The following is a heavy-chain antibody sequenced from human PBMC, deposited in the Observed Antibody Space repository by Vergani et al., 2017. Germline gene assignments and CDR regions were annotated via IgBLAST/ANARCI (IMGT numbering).Heavy chain of an antibody. CDR2: ISASGNA. J-gene: IGHJ3*01. D-gene: IGHD2-15*01. CDR3: ARRSGGYYSGGKVHPLRTAFDV. Sequence: QVQLQASGPGRVKPSQTLSLTCTMSGGSISAGYDFWSWIRQPAGKGLEWLGHISASGNASHSPSLKTRVSMSVDTSKNQFSLKVTSVTAADTAIYFCARRSGGYYSGGKVHPLRTAFDVWGHGTVVTVSS. V-gene: IGHV4-61*02. CDR1: GGSISAGYDF.